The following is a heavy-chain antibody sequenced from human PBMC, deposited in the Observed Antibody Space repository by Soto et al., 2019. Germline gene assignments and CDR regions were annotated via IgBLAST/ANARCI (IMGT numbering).Heavy chain of an antibody. J-gene: IGHJ6*02. V-gene: IGHV3-11*01. Sequence: QVQLVESGGGLVRPGGSLRLSCAASGFNLSDSYMSWIRQAPGKGLEWVSYIDSSGSTVYNADSVKGRFIISRDNAKNSLYLQMNSLRVEDTAVYYCARDRSGSWYGRGYHYCGMDVWGQGTTVTVSS. CDR1: GFNLSDSY. D-gene: IGHD6-13*01. CDR3: ARDRSGSWYGRGYHYCGMDV. CDR2: IDSSGSTV.